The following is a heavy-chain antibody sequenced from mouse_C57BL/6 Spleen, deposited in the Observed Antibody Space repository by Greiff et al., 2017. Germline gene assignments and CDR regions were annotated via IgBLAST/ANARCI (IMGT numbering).Heavy chain of an antibody. CDR1: GYSITSGYY. Sequence: VQLKESGPGLVKPSQSLSLTCSVTGYSITSGYYWNWIRQFPGNKLEWMGYISYDGSNNYNPSLKNRISITRDTSKNQFFLKLKSVTTEDTATYYCARDRFYDGYFDYWGQGTTLTVSS. D-gene: IGHD2-3*01. J-gene: IGHJ2*01. CDR3: ARDRFYDGYFDY. CDR2: ISYDGSN. V-gene: IGHV3-6*01.